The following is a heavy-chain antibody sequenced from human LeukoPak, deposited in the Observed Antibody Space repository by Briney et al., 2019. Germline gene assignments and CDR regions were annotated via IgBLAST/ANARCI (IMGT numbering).Heavy chain of an antibody. V-gene: IGHV3-48*01. CDR3: ARDQYDTWSRRGNFDS. CDR2: ISSSSSTI. J-gene: IGHJ4*02. Sequence: PGGSLRLSCAASRFTFSSYSMNWVRQAPGKGLEWVSYISSSSSTIYYADSVKGRITISRDNAKNSLYLQMNSLRAEDTAVFYCARDQYDTWSRRGNFDSWGQGTLVIVSS. D-gene: IGHD3/OR15-3a*01. CDR1: RFTFSSYS.